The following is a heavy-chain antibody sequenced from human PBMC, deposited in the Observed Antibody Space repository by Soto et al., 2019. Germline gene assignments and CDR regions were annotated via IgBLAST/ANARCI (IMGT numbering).Heavy chain of an antibody. J-gene: IGHJ4*02. CDR3: ARGNVYYYDSSGYYYFDY. CDR1: GGSISSGGYY. D-gene: IGHD3-22*01. Sequence: SETLSLTCTVSGGSISSGGYYWSWIRQHPGKGLEWIGYIYYSGSTYYNPSLKSRVTISVDTSKNQFSLKLSSVTAADTAVYYCARGNVYYYDSSGYYYFDYWGQGTLVTVSS. V-gene: IGHV4-31*03. CDR2: IYYSGST.